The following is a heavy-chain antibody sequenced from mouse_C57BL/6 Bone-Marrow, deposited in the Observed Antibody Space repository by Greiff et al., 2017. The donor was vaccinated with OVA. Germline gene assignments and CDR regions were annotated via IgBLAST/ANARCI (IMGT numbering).Heavy chain of an antibody. J-gene: IGHJ3*01. V-gene: IGHV2-5*01. CDR1: GFSLTSYG. Sequence: QVQLKESGPGLVQPSQSLSITCTVSGFSLTSYGVHWVRQSPGKGLEWLGVIWRGGSTDYNAAFMSRLSITKDNSKSQVFFKMNSLQADDTAIYYCAKGGMGGNYGFAYWGQGTLVTVSA. D-gene: IGHD2-1*01. CDR2: IWRGGST. CDR3: AKGGMGGNYGFAY.